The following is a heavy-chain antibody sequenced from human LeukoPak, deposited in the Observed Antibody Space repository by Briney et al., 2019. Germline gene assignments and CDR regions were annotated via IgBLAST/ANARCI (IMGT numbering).Heavy chain of an antibody. Sequence: PGGSLRLSCAAAGFTFSTYAMSWVRQAPGKGLEWVSTIGGGGGSPSYVDSVKGRFTISRENSKNTLYLQMNSLRAEDTALYYCAKRVVPAVGQDAFDIWGQGTMVTVSS. CDR3: AKRVVPAVGQDAFDI. D-gene: IGHD2-15*01. J-gene: IGHJ3*02. V-gene: IGHV3-23*01. CDR1: GFTFSTYA. CDR2: IGGGGGSP.